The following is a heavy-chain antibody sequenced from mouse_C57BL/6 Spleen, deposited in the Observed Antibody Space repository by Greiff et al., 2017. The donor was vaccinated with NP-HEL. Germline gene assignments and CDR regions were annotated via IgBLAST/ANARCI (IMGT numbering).Heavy chain of an antibody. Sequence: VQLKQPGAELVRPGTSVKLSCKASGYTFTSYWMHWVKQRPGQGLEWIGVIDPSASYTNYNQKFKGKATLTVDTSSSTAYMQLSSLTSEDAAVYYCARPYYGSSYVHFDYWGQGTTLTVSS. CDR3: ARPYYGSSYVHFDY. D-gene: IGHD1-1*01. CDR1: GYTFTSYW. V-gene: IGHV1-59*01. J-gene: IGHJ2*01. CDR2: IDPSASYT.